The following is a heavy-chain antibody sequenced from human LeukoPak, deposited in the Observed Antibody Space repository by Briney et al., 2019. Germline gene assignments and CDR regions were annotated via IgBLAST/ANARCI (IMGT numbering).Heavy chain of an antibody. D-gene: IGHD6-13*01. CDR3: ARDGIAAAGTGVFDY. CDR1: GSIFSSYW. J-gene: IGHJ4*02. V-gene: IGHV3-7*01. Sequence: GGSLRLSCAASGSIFSSYWMSWVRQAPGKGLEWVANIKQDGNERHYVDSVKGRFTISRDNSKNTLYLQMNSLRAEDTAVYYCARDGIAAAGTGVFDYWGQGTLVTVSS. CDR2: IKQDGNER.